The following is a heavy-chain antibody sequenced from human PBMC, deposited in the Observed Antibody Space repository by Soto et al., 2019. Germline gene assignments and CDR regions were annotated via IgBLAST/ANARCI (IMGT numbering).Heavy chain of an antibody. CDR3: ARGQEGVVATH. J-gene: IGHJ4*02. D-gene: IGHD5-12*01. V-gene: IGHV4-34*01. CDR1: GYY. Sequence: QVQLQQWGAGLLKPSETLSLSGYYWSWIRQPPGKGLEWIGEIKDGGRTNYSPSLKSRATISSDTSNNQVSLRLYSVTAADTGVYYCARGQEGVVATHWDQGTLVTVSS. CDR2: IKDGGRT.